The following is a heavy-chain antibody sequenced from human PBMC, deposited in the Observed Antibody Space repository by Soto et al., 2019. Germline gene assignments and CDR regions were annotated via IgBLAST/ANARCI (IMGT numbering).Heavy chain of an antibody. D-gene: IGHD1-1*01. V-gene: IGHV1-69*04. J-gene: IGHJ4*02. Sequence: GASVKVSCKASGGTFSSYTISWVRQAPGQGLEWMGRIIPILGIANYAQKFQGRVTITADKSTSTAYMELSSLRSEDTAVYYCGRDGPDSGNDVGEHYGGRGTWDTVSS. CDR2: IIPILGIA. CDR1: GGTFSSYT. CDR3: GRDGPDSGNDVGEHY.